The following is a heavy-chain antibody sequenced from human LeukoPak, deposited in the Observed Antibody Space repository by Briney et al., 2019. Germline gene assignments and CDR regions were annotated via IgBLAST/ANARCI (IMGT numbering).Heavy chain of an antibody. Sequence: GGSLRLSCAASGFTFSSYSMNWVRQAPGKGLEWVSYISGGSGYIYYADSVKGRFTISRDNAKNSMYLQMNSLRAEDTAVYYCARAIAVAEGYWGQGTLVTVSS. J-gene: IGHJ4*02. CDR2: ISGGSGYI. V-gene: IGHV3-21*01. CDR3: ARAIAVAEGY. CDR1: GFTFSSYS. D-gene: IGHD6-19*01.